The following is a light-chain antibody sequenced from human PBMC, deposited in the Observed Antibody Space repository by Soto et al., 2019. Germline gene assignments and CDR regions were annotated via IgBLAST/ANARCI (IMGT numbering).Light chain of an antibody. Sequence: EILLTQSPGTLSLSPGDRATLSCRASQSLTSSFLAWYQQKPGQTPRLLIYGASIRATDIPDRFSGSGSGTDFTLTISRLEPEDCAVSFCQQYGRLPLSFGGGTKVEIK. CDR1: QSLTSSF. CDR2: GAS. V-gene: IGKV3-20*01. CDR3: QQYGRLPLS. J-gene: IGKJ4*01.